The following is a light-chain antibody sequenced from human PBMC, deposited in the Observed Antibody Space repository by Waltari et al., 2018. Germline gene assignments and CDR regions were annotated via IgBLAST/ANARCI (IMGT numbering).Light chain of an antibody. CDR1: LGISTY. CDR2: GAS. J-gene: IGKJ1*01. CDR3: QQTYNSPLT. Sequence: DIQMTQSPSSLSESVGDRVTITCRASLGISTYLHWYQQKPGKAPKLLISGASSLQGGVPSRFSGSGSGTLFTLTITSLQPEDFATYYCQQTYNSPLTFGQGTKVDIK. V-gene: IGKV1-39*01.